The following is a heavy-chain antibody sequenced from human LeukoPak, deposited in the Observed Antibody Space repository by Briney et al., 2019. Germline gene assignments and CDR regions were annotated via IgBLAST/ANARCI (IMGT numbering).Heavy chain of an antibody. CDR2: ISGSGGNT. CDR3: AKTRGELLGFDY. Sequence: GGSLRLSCGASGFTFSTYGMSWVRQAPGKGLEWVSAISGSGGNTYYADSVKGRFTISRDNSKNTLYLQMNSLRAEDTAVYYCAKTRGELLGFDYWGQGTLVTVSS. V-gene: IGHV3-23*01. J-gene: IGHJ4*02. CDR1: GFTFSTYG. D-gene: IGHD1-26*01.